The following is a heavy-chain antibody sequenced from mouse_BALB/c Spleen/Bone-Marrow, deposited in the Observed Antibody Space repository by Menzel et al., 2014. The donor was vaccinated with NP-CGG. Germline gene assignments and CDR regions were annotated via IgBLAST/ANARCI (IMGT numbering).Heavy chain of an antibody. Sequence: QVQLQQPGAELVRPGASVKLSCKALGYTFTDYEIHWVKQTPVHGLEWIGAIHPRSGGTAYNQKFKGKATLTADKSSSIAYMELSSLTSEDSAVHYCTRDGDGYYPYTLDNWGQGTSVTVSS. J-gene: IGHJ4*01. CDR1: GYTFTDYE. D-gene: IGHD2-3*01. CDR2: IHPRSGGT. CDR3: TRDGDGYYPYTLDN. V-gene: IGHV1-15*01.